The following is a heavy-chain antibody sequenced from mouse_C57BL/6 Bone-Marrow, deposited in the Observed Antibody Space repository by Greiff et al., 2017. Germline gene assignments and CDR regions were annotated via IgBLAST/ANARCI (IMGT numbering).Heavy chain of an antibody. D-gene: IGHD1-1*01. CDR2: IDPANGNT. CDR1: GFNIKNTY. CDR3: AFTTVVGYYAMDY. V-gene: IGHV14-3*01. J-gene: IGHJ4*01. Sequence: DVQLQESVAELVRPGASVKLSCTASGFNIKNTYMHWVKQRPEQGLEWIGRIDPANGNTKYAPKFQGKATITADTSSNTAYLQLSSLTSEDTAIYYCAFTTVVGYYAMDYWGQGTSVTVSS.